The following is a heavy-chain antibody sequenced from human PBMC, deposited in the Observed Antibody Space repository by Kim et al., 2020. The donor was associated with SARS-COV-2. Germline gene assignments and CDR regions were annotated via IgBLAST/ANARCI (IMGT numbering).Heavy chain of an antibody. J-gene: IGHJ4*02. D-gene: IGHD2-15*01. CDR1: GFIFSDSA. V-gene: IGHV3-73*01. CDR3: TTLLGSCSGGHCLPSH. Sequence: GGSLRLSCAASGFIFSDSALHWVRQASGKGLEWLGRIRTKANNYATEYAASQKGRITISRDDSNNTVFLQLNTLRTEDTALYYCTTLLGSCSGGHCLPSHWGQGILVTVSS. CDR2: IRTKANNYAT.